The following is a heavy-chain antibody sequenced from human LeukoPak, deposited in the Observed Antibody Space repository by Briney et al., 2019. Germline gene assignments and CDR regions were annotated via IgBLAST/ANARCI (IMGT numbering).Heavy chain of an antibody. Sequence: PSQTLSLTCTVSGGSISSGDYYWSWIRQPPGKGLEWIGYIYYSGSTYYNPSLKSRITISVDTSKNQFSLKLSSVTAADTAVYYCAGVLRFLPLRFDPWGQGTLVTVSS. CDR1: GGSISSGDYY. D-gene: IGHD3-3*01. J-gene: IGHJ5*02. CDR2: IYYSGST. V-gene: IGHV4-30-4*01. CDR3: AGVLRFLPLRFDP.